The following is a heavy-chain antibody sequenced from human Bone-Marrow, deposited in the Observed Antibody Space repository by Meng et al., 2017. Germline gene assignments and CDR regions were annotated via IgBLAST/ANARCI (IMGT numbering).Heavy chain of an antibody. D-gene: IGHD3-16*02. CDR1: GGSISSSSYY. CDR2: IYLSGST. V-gene: IGHV4-39*07. CDR3: ARGHALSVHPPYDYVRGSYRHAYYFDY. Sequence: SETLSPTCTVSGGSISSSSYYWGWIRQPPGKGLEWIGSIYLSGSTYYNPSLKSRVTISVETSKNKFSLKLSSVTTADTAVYYCARGHALSVHPPYDYVRGSYRHAYYFDYWGQGTLVTVSS. J-gene: IGHJ4*02.